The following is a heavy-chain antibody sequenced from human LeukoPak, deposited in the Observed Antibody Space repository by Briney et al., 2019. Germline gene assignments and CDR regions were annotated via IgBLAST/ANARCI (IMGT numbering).Heavy chain of an antibody. CDR1: GFVFSNYG. CDR3: ARDVASSSGLTRGSVY. V-gene: IGHV3-30*02. CDR2: IRYDGSNI. Sequence: GGSLRLSCAASGFVFSNYGMHWVRQAPGMGLEWVTFIRYDGSNIFIADSVKGRFTISRDNSKNTLYLEMNSLRAEDTAVYYCARDVASSSGLTRGSVYWGQGTLVTVSS. D-gene: IGHD3-22*01. J-gene: IGHJ4*02.